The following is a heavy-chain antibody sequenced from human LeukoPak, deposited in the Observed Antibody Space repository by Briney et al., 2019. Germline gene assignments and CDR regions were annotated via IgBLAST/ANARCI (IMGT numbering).Heavy chain of an antibody. CDR2: INPNSGGT. Sequence: ASVKVSCKGSGYTFDRYGVTWVRQAPGQGLEWMGWINPNSGGTNYAQKFQGRVTMTRDTSISTAYMELSRLRSDDTAVYYCARDRGEGGWYVMNWFDPWGQGTLVTVSS. CDR1: GYTFDRYG. J-gene: IGHJ5*02. V-gene: IGHV1-2*02. D-gene: IGHD6-19*01. CDR3: ARDRGEGGWYVMNWFDP.